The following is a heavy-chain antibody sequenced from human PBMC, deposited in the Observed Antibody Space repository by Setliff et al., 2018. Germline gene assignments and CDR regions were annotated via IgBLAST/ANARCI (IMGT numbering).Heavy chain of an antibody. V-gene: IGHV3-23*01. J-gene: IGHJ4*02. CDR1: GFTFSTYA. CDR3: ARTCSGSGCYAGLES. CDR2: ITGNGNSL. D-gene: IGHD2-15*01. Sequence: GGSLRLSCAASGFTFSTYALSWVRQAPGKGPEWVSTITGNGNSLYYADSVKGRFIVSRDNSKNTMYLQMNSLRAEDTAVYYCARTCSGSGCYAGLESWGQGTPVTVSS.